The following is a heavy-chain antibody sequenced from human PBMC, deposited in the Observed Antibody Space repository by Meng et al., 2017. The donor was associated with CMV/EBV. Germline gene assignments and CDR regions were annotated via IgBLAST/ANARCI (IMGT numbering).Heavy chain of an antibody. J-gene: IGHJ6*02. CDR1: GFTFSSYA. CDR2: IYSGGSRT. V-gene: IGHV3-23*03. CDR3: AKFEYQLLRYYYYYYYGMDV. D-gene: IGHD2-2*01. Sequence: GGSLRPSCAASGFTFSSYAMSWVRQAPGKGLEWVSVIYSGGSRTYYADSVKGRFTISRDNSKNTLYLQMNSLRAEDTAVYYCAKFEYQLLRYYYYYYYGMDVWGQGTTVTVSS.